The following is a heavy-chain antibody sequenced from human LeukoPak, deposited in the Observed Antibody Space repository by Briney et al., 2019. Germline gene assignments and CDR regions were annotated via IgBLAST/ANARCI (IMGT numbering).Heavy chain of an antibody. V-gene: IGHV4-59*01. J-gene: IGHJ4*02. D-gene: IGHD6-19*01. CDR1: GGSISSYY. CDR3: ARSERYSSGWYFYFDY. CDR2: IYYSGST. Sequence: PSETLSLTCTVSGGSISSYYWSWIRQPPGKGLEWIGYIYYSGSTNYNPPLKSRVIISIDTYKNQSSLTLSSVTAADTAVYYCARSERYSSGWYFYFDYWGQGTLVTVSS.